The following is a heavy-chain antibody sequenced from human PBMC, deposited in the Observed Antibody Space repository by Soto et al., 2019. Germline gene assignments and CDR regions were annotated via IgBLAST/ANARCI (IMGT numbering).Heavy chain of an antibody. D-gene: IGHD1-26*01. J-gene: IGHJ4*02. CDR3: VKRSLLMAPT. CDR2: IDNGGNT. V-gene: IGHV4-39*01. Sequence: SGTLSLTCTVSGRTFNINADFWYLAWLRQPPGKGLEWIGSIDNGGNTHYNAPLKSRVIISADTSKNQFSLSLDSVTAADTAVYYCVKRSLLMAPTWGQGSQVTDSS. CDR1: GRTFNINADF.